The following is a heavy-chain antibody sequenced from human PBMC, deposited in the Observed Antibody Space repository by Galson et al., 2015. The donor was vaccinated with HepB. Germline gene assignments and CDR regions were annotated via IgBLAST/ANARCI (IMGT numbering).Heavy chain of an antibody. CDR3: STLYSSAWLPP. D-gene: IGHD6-19*01. V-gene: IGHV3-15*01. CDR1: GFTFSNAW. CDR2: IKSKTDGGTT. Sequence: SLRLSCAASGFTFSNAWMTWVRQAPGKGLEWVGRIKSKTDGGTTDYAAPVKGRFTISRDDSKNTLYLQMNSLKTEDTAVYYCSTLYSSAWLPPWGQGTLVTVSS. J-gene: IGHJ5*02.